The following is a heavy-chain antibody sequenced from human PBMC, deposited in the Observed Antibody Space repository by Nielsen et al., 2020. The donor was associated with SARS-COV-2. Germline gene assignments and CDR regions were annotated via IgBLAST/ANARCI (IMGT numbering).Heavy chain of an antibody. CDR3: ASTYDSSGYFDY. CDR1: GGSISSSSYY. D-gene: IGHD3-22*01. V-gene: IGHV4-39*01. CDR2: IYYSRST. J-gene: IGHJ4*02. Sequence: SETLSLTCTVSGGSISSSSYYWGWIRQPPGKGLEWIGSIYYSRSTYYNPSLKSRVTISVDTSKNQFSLKLSSVTAADTAVYYCASTYDSSGYFDYWGQGTLVTVSS.